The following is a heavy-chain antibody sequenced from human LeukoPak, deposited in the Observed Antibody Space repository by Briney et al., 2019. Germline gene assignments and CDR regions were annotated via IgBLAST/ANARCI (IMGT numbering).Heavy chain of an antibody. Sequence: GASEKVSCKASGYTFTSYGISWVRQAPGQGLEWMGWISAYNGNTNYAQKLQGRVTMTTDTSTSTAYMELRSLRSDDTAVYYCARGSAFCSSTSCYADYWGQGTLVTVSS. D-gene: IGHD2-2*01. V-gene: IGHV1-18*01. CDR1: GYTFTSYG. J-gene: IGHJ4*02. CDR3: ARGSAFCSSTSCYADY. CDR2: ISAYNGNT.